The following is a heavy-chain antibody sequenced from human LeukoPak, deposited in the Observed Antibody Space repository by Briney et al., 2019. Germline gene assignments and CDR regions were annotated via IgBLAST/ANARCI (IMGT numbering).Heavy chain of an antibody. CDR3: ARGRDGLSPWYFDY. CDR2: IYSSGST. CDR1: GGSINSYY. J-gene: IGHJ4*02. V-gene: IGHV4-59*01. D-gene: IGHD5-24*01. Sequence: SETLSLTCTVSGGSINSYYWSWIRQPPGKRLEWIGFIYSSGSTDYNPSLEGRVTISLDTSKNQFSLKMTSVTAADTAVYYCARGRDGLSPWYFDYWGQGTLVTVSS.